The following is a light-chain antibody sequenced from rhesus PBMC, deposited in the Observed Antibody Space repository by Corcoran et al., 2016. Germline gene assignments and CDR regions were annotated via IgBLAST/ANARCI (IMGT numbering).Light chain of an antibody. CDR2: EVS. Sequence: QAAPTQSPSVSGSPGQSVTISCTGTISDIGGYNRVSWYQQLPGKAPKLIIFEVSKRPSGVSDRFSASKSANPASLTISGLQAEDEADYYCSSFASSTPFIFGTGTRLTVL. CDR3: SSFASSTPFI. J-gene: IGLJ1*01. CDR1: ISDIGGYNR. V-gene: IGLV2-13*03.